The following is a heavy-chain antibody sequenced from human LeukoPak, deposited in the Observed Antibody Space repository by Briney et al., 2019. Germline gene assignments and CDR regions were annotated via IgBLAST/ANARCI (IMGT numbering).Heavy chain of an antibody. J-gene: IGHJ6*02. V-gene: IGHV3-30*18. CDR2: ISYDGSNK. CDR3: AKEGNYDFWSGYFNYYGMDV. Sequence: GGSLRLSCAASGFTFSSYGMHWVRQAPGKGLEWVAVISYDGSNKYYADSVKGRFTISRDNSKNTLYLQMNSLRAEDTAVYHCAKEGNYDFWSGYFNYYGMDVWGQGTTVTVSS. CDR1: GFTFSSYG. D-gene: IGHD3-3*01.